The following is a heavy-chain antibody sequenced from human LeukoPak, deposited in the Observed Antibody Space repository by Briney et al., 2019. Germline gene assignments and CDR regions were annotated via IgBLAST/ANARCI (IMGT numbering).Heavy chain of an antibody. D-gene: IGHD2-2*02. CDR3: ARDGPPYCSSTSCYMSNWFDP. CDR2: INSNSGGT. CDR1: GYTFTGYY. V-gene: IGHV1-2*02. Sequence: ASVKVSCKASGYTFTGYYMHWVRQAPGQGLEWMGWINSNSGGTNYAQKFQGRVTMTRDTSISTAYMELSRLRSDDTAVYYCARDGPPYCSSTSCYMSNWFDPWGQGTLVTVSS. J-gene: IGHJ5*02.